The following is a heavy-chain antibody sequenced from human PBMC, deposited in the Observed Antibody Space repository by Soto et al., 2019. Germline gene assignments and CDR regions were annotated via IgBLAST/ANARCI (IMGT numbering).Heavy chain of an antibody. CDR2: ISGYNGNA. V-gene: IGHV1-18*01. CDR1: GYSFTAHG. CDR3: ALTGVLGVVNFDL. D-gene: IGHD3-3*01. Sequence: QAQVVQSGAEVQKPGASVKVSCKASGYSFTAHGINWVRQAPGQGLEWMGWISGYNGNAHYAQKLRDRVTMTTDQSTSTAYLEVRSLKSEDTAVYYCALTGVLGVVNFDLWGRGTRVTVSS. J-gene: IGHJ2*01.